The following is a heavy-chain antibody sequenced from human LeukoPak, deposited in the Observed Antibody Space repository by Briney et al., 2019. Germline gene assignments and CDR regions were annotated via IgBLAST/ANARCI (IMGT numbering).Heavy chain of an antibody. Sequence: PGGSLRLSCAASGFTFSSYWMSWVRQAPGKGLEWVAFVRYDGTNKSYADSVKGRFTISRDTSKNTLYLQMNSLRAEDTAVYYCAKDMKLIPAAIGLNYWGQGTLVTVSS. D-gene: IGHD2-2*02. CDR2: VRYDGTNK. V-gene: IGHV3-30*02. J-gene: IGHJ4*02. CDR1: GFTFSSYW. CDR3: AKDMKLIPAAIGLNY.